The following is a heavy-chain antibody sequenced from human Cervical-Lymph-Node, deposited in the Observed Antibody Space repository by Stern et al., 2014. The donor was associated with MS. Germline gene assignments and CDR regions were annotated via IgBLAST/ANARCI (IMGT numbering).Heavy chain of an antibody. V-gene: IGHV3-7*01. Sequence: EVQLEESGGGLVQPGGSLRLSCAASGFTFSSYWMSWVRQAPGKGLEWVANIKQDGSEKYYVDSVKGRFTISRDNAKNSLYLQMNSLRAEDTAVYYCARIDDFWSGYYYYGMDVWGQGTTVTVSS. CDR1: GFTFSSYW. CDR2: IKQDGSEK. CDR3: ARIDDFWSGYYYYGMDV. J-gene: IGHJ6*02. D-gene: IGHD3-3*01.